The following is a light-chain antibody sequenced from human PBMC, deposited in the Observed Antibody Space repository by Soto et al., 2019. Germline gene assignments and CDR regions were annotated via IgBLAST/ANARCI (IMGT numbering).Light chain of an antibody. V-gene: IGKV1-9*01. Sequence: DIQLTQSPSFLSASVGDRVTITCRASQGISTYLAWYQQKLGKAPKLLIYDASTLQSGVPSRFRGSRSGTEFTLTISSLQPEDLATYYCQQLNGYLELTFGGGTKVDIK. CDR2: DAS. J-gene: IGKJ4*01. CDR3: QQLNGYLELT. CDR1: QGISTY.